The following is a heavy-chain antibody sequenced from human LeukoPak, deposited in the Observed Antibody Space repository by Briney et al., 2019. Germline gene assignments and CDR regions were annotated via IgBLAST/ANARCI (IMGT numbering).Heavy chain of an antibody. Sequence: HPGGSLRLSCAASGFTFSSYGMHWVRQAPGKGLEWVAVISYDGSNKYYADSVKGRFTISRDNSKNTLYLQMNSLRAEDTAVYYCATAHHSLHYYASGSYYHNWFDPWGQGALVTVSS. CDR1: GFTFSSYG. CDR2: ISYDGSNK. CDR3: ATAHHSLHYYASGSYYHNWFDP. J-gene: IGHJ5*02. V-gene: IGHV3-30*03. D-gene: IGHD3-10*01.